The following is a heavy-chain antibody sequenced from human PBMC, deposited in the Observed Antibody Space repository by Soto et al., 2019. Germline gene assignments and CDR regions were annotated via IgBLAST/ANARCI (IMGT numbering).Heavy chain of an antibody. J-gene: IGHJ3*02. D-gene: IGHD3-22*01. Sequence: QMHLQESGSGLVKPSQTLSLTCAVSGGSLSSSAYSWSWIRQPPGKGLEWIGFIYQSGSTYYNPSLKSRVTMSLDRPKNQFSLKLSSVTAADTAVYYCARELLFYDSDGFSWDDAFDIWGQGTMVNVSS. CDR2: IYQSGST. V-gene: IGHV4-30-2*01. CDR3: ARELLFYDSDGFSWDDAFDI. CDR1: GGSLSSSAYS.